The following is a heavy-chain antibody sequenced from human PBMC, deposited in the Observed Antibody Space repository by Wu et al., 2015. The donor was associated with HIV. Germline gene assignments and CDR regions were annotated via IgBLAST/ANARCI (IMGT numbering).Heavy chain of an antibody. Sequence: QVQLVQSEAEVKKPGSSVNVSCKASGDTFSNYAINWVRQAPGQGLEWMGGIIPLFGTPNYAQNFQGRVTITTDESTSTAYMELSSLRSEDTAVYYCARGRGVGATGWFDPWGQGTLVTVSS. J-gene: IGHJ5*02. CDR1: GDTFSNYA. D-gene: IGHD1-26*01. CDR3: ARGRGVGATGWFDP. V-gene: IGHV1-69*05. CDR2: IIPLFGTP.